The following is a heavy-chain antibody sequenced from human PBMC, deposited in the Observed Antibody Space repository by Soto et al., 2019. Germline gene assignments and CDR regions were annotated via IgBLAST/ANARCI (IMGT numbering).Heavy chain of an antibody. V-gene: IGHV3-7*05. CDR2: IKQDGSEK. D-gene: IGHD6-13*01. CDR1: GFTFSSYW. J-gene: IGHJ4*02. CDR3: ARDGPPLSPAAGILDY. Sequence: GGSLRLSCAASGFTFSSYWMSWVRQAPGKGLEWVANIKQDGSEKYYVDSVKGRFTISRDNAKNSLYLQMNSLRAEDTAVYYCARDGPPLSPAAGILDYWGQGTLVTVSS.